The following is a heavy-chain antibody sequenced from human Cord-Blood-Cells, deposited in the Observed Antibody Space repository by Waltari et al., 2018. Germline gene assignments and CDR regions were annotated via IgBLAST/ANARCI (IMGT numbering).Heavy chain of an antibody. CDR3: AKDALIIAAAGPDFDY. CDR1: GFTFSSYA. CDR2: ISGSGGST. D-gene: IGHD6-13*01. Sequence: EVQLLESGGGLVQPGGSLRLSCAASGFTFSSYAMSWVRQAPGKGLEWVSAISGSGGSTYYADSVKGRFTISRDNSKNTLYLQMNSLRAEDTSVYYCAKDALIIAAAGPDFDYWGQGTLVTVSS. J-gene: IGHJ4*02. V-gene: IGHV3-23*01.